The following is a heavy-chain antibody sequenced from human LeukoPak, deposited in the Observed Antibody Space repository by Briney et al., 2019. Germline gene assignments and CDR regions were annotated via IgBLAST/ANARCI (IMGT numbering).Heavy chain of an antibody. V-gene: IGHV3-21*01. J-gene: IGHJ4*02. CDR3: ARGTMVRGVIIDC. D-gene: IGHD3-10*01. CDR2: ISSSSSYI. Sequence: GGSLRLTCAASGFTFSSYSMNWVRQAPGKGLEWVSSISSSSSYIYYADSVKGRFTISRDNAKNSLYLQMNSLRAEDAAVYYCARGTMVRGVIIDCWGQGTLVTVSS. CDR1: GFTFSSYS.